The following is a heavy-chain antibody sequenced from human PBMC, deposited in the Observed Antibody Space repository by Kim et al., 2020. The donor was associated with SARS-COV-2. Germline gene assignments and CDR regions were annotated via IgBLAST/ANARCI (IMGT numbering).Heavy chain of an antibody. CDR2: INPNSGGT. D-gene: IGHD3-22*01. CDR3: ASGKSTTLYYDSSTYYYLDY. J-gene: IGHJ4*02. V-gene: IGHV1-2*06. CDR1: GYTFTGYY. Sequence: ASVKVSCKASGYTFTGYYIHWVRQAPGQGLEWMGRINPNSGGTNYAQKFQGRVTMTRDTSSSTAYMELSRLRSDDTAVYYCASGKSTTLYYDSSTYYYLDYWGQGTLVTVSS.